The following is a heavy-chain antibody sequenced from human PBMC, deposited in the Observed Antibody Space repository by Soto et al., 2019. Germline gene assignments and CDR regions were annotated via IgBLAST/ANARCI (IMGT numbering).Heavy chain of an antibody. J-gene: IGHJ6*03. Sequence: PGGSLRLSCAASGFTFDDYGMSWVRQAPGKGLEWVSGINWNGGSTGYADSVKGRFTISRDNAKNSLYLQMNSLRAEDTALYHCAREMVMITFGEARDYYYMDVWGKGTTVTVSS. V-gene: IGHV3-20*01. CDR1: GFTFDDYG. D-gene: IGHD3-16*01. CDR3: AREMVMITFGEARDYYYMDV. CDR2: INWNGGST.